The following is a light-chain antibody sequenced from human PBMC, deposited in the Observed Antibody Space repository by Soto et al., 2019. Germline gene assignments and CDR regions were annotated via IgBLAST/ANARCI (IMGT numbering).Light chain of an antibody. CDR2: AAS. V-gene: IGKV1D-16*01. CDR1: QGIRSS. J-gene: IGKJ1*01. CDR3: QQYNSYST. Sequence: DIQMTQSPSSVSASVGDRVTITCRASQGIRSSLAWYQQKSGKAPKLLIYAASTLQSGVPSRFSGSGSGTEFTLTISSLQPDDFATYYCQQYNSYSTFGQGTKVDIK.